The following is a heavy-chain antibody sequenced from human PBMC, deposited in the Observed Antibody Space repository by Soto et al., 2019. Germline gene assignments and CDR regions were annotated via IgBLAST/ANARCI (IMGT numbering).Heavy chain of an antibody. J-gene: IGHJ3*02. Sequence: GGSLRLSCAASGFTFSSYEMNWVRQAPGKGLEWVSYISSSGSTIYYADSVKGRFTISRDNAKNSLYLQMNSLRAEDTAVYYCARGHYYDSSGYYYVWSNDAFDIWGQGTMVTVSS. V-gene: IGHV3-48*03. CDR1: GFTFSSYE. CDR2: ISSSGSTI. CDR3: ARGHYYDSSGYYYVWSNDAFDI. D-gene: IGHD3-22*01.